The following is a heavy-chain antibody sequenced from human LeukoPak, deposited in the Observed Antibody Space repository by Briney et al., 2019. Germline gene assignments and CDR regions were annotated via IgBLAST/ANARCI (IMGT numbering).Heavy chain of an antibody. Sequence: GGSLRLSCAASGFTFSNYAMSWVRQAPGKGLEWVSAISGSGSSTYYADSVKGRFTISRDNSKNTLYLRMNSLKVEDTAVYYCAKENRYYDNSGGGFDYWGQGTLVTVSS. CDR1: GFTFSNYA. D-gene: IGHD3-22*01. CDR2: ISGSGSST. CDR3: AKENRYYDNSGGGFDY. J-gene: IGHJ4*02. V-gene: IGHV3-23*01.